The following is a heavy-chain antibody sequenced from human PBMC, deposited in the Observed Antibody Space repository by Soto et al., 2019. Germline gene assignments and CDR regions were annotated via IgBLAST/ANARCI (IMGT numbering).Heavy chain of an antibody. D-gene: IGHD3-22*01. Sequence: GESLKISCKGSGYSFTRNWIAWVRQMPGKGPEWMGIIHPGNSDARYNPSFQGQVTISVDTSISTAYLQWNGLKASDTAMYYCARHPPTSVYYSSGYYPYFFYYWGQGTLVTVSA. V-gene: IGHV5-51*01. CDR3: ARHPPTSVYYSSGYYPYFFYY. CDR2: IHPGNSDA. J-gene: IGHJ4*02. CDR1: GYSFTRNW.